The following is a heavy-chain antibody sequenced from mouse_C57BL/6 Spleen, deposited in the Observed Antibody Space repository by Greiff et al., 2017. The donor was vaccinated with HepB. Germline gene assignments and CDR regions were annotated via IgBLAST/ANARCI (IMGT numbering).Heavy chain of an antibody. V-gene: IGHV1-81*01. J-gene: IGHJ2*01. D-gene: IGHD4-1*01. Sequence: QVHVKQSGAELARPGASVKLSCKASGYTFTSYGISWVKQRTGQGLEWIGEIYPRSGNTYYNEKFKGKATLTADKSSSTAYMELRSLTSEDSAVYFCARRGNWDGDYWGQGTTLTVSS. CDR2: IYPRSGNT. CDR3: ARRGNWDGDY. CDR1: GYTFTSYG.